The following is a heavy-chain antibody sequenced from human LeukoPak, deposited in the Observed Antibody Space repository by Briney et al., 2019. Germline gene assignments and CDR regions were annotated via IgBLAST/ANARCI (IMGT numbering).Heavy chain of an antibody. CDR2: ISSSSSYI. D-gene: IGHD1-20*01. V-gene: IGHV3-21*01. Sequence: PGGSLRLSCAASGFTFSSYSMNWVRQAPGKGLEWVSSISSSSSYIYYADSVKGRFTISRDNAKNSLYLQMNSLRAEDTAVYFCGRGTNWSPLDFDSWGQGTRVTVSS. CDR3: GRGTNWSPLDFDS. CDR1: GFTFSSYS. J-gene: IGHJ4*02.